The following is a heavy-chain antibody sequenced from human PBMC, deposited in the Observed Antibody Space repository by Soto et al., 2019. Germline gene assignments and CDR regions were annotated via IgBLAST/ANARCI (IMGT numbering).Heavy chain of an antibody. CDR3: ARGGGLDD. CDR2: INAANGYT. Sequence: ASVKVSCEASGYSFTSFPIHWVRQAPGQGLECMGWINAANGYTRYSQKFQGRVTITRDTSATTAYMDLSSLTSEDTAVYYCARGGGLDDWGQGTLVTVSS. D-gene: IGHD3-10*01. V-gene: IGHV1-3*01. CDR1: GYSFTSFP. J-gene: IGHJ4*02.